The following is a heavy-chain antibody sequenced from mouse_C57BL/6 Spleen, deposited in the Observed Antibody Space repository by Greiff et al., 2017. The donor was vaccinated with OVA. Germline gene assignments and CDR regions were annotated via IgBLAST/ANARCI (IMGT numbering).Heavy chain of an antibody. CDR3: ARLNYSNSWFAY. CDR2: IYPRSGNT. V-gene: IGHV1-81*01. Sequence: VKLQESGAELARPGASVKLSCKASGYTFTSYGISWVKQRTGQGLEWIGEIYPRSGNTYYNEKFKGKATLTADKSSSTAYMELRSLTSEDSAVYFCARLNYSNSWFAYWGQGTLVTVSA. CDR1: GYTFTSYG. D-gene: IGHD2-5*01. J-gene: IGHJ3*01.